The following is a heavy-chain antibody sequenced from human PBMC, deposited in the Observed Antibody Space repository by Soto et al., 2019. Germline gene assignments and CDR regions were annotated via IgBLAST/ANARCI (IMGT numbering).Heavy chain of an antibody. CDR1: GFTFSSYA. D-gene: IGHD6-13*01. J-gene: IGHJ6*02. CDR3: ARDQIAAAGWLYYGMDV. V-gene: IGHV3-30-3*01. Sequence: QVQLVESGGGVVQPGRSLRLSCAASGFTFSSYAMHWVRQAPGKGLEWVAVISYDGSNKYYADSVKGRFTISRDNSKNTLYLQMNSLRAEDTAVYYCARDQIAAAGWLYYGMDVWGQGTTVTVSS. CDR2: ISYDGSNK.